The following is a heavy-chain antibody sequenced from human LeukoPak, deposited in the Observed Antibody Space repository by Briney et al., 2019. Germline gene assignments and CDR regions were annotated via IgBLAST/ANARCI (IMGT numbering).Heavy chain of an antibody. V-gene: IGHV1-69*01. Sequence: SVKVSCKASGGSFSSYAINWVRQAPGQGLEWMGGIIPIFGTANYAQKFQDRVTITAVESMSTVYMELSSLRSEDTAVYYCARDLPTERWLQLAGDYWGQGTLVTVPS. J-gene: IGHJ4*02. CDR1: GGSFSSYA. CDR3: ARDLPTERWLQLAGDY. CDR2: IIPIFGTA. D-gene: IGHD5-24*01.